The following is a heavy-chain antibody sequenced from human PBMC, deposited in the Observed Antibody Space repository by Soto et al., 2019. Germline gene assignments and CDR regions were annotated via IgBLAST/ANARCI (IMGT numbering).Heavy chain of an antibody. CDR2: IYSGYSDT. CDR3: ARSYYARSDNTLAS. CDR1: GYSFTNYW. Sequence: GESLKISCKTSGYSFTNYWIGWVRQMPGQGLEWVGVIYSGYSDTRYSPSFQGQVTISADKSISTAYLQWSSLQASDAAGCYCARSYYARSDNTLASWGQGTLVTVSS. V-gene: IGHV5-51*01. D-gene: IGHD3-22*01. J-gene: IGHJ5*02.